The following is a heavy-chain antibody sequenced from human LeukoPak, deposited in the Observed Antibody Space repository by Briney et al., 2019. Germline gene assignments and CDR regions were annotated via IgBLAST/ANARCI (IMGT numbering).Heavy chain of an antibody. Sequence: GESLKISCKGSGYSFTTYWIAWVRQMPGKGLEWMGTIYPGDSDTRYSPSFQGQVTISADKSISTAYLQWSSLKASDTAMYYCARRVSSGWYGVDYWGQGTLVTVSS. CDR3: ARRVSSGWYGVDY. D-gene: IGHD6-19*01. CDR2: IYPGDSDT. J-gene: IGHJ4*02. CDR1: GYSFTTYW. V-gene: IGHV5-51*01.